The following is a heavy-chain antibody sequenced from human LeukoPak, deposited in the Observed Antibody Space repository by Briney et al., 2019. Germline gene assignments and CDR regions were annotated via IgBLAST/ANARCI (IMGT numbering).Heavy chain of an antibody. Sequence: PGGSLRLSCAASGFTFSSYSMNWVRQAPGKGLEWVSSISSSSSYIYYADSVKGRFTISRDNAKNSLYLQMNGLRAEDTAVYYCARGGDSSGYYWWDYYYYMDVWGKGTTVTVSS. D-gene: IGHD3-22*01. J-gene: IGHJ6*03. CDR2: ISSSSSYI. V-gene: IGHV3-21*01. CDR1: GFTFSSYS. CDR3: ARGGDSSGYYWWDYYYYMDV.